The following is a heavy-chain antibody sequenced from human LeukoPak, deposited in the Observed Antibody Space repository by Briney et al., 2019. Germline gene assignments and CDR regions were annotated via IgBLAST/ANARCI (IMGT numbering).Heavy chain of an antibody. CDR3: ARGVYIAAAQYGY. V-gene: IGHV4-59*01. J-gene: IGHJ4*02. CDR2: IYYSGTT. D-gene: IGHD6-13*01. Sequence: SETLSLTCTVSGGSISSYYWSWVRQPPGKGLEWIGYIYYSGTTNYNPSLKSRVTISVVTSKNQFSLKLSSVTAADTAVYYCARGVYIAAAQYGYWGQGTLVTVSS. CDR1: GGSISSYY.